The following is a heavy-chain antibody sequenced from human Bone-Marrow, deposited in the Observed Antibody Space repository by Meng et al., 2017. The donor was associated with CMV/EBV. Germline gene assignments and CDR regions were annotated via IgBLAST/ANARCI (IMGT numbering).Heavy chain of an antibody. CDR2: ISSSSSYI. CDR1: GFTFSSYS. Sequence: CAASGFTFSSYSMNWVRQAPGKGLEWVSSISSSSSYIYYADSVKGRFTISRDNAKNSLYLQMNSLRAEDTAVYYCARGGSKDYFDYWGQGTLVTVSS. D-gene: IGHD2-2*01. CDR3: ARGGSKDYFDY. J-gene: IGHJ4*02. V-gene: IGHV3-21*01.